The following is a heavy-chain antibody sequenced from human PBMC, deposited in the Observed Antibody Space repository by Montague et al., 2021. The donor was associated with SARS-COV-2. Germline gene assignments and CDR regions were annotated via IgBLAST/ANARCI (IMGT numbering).Heavy chain of an antibody. J-gene: IGHJ6*02. CDR1: GGSFSGYY. CDR3: ARGRRILLWFGELFPGGDYYGIDV. D-gene: IGHD3-10*01. CDR2: INHSGST. Sequence: SETLSLTCAVYGGSFSGYYWSWISQPPGKGREWIGEINHSGSTXXXTSXXXRVTISVDTSKNQFSLKLSSVTAADTAVYYCARGRRILLWFGELFPGGDYYGIDVWGQGTTVTVSS. V-gene: IGHV4-34*01.